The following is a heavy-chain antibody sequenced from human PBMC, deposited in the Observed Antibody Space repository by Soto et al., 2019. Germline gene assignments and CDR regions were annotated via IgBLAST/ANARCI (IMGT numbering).Heavy chain of an antibody. CDR2: INDRGSI. J-gene: IGHJ2*01. V-gene: IGHV4-34*01. CDR3: ARESHDILTGPPWVWYFDL. CDR1: GGSFSGYY. D-gene: IGHD3-9*01. Sequence: QVQLQQWGAGPLRPLETLSLTCGVSGGSFSGYYWAWIRQSPGKGLEWIGEINDRGSINYNPYLKSRVSISVDTSKNHYSLKLRSVTAADTAVYYCARESHDILTGPPWVWYFDLWGRGTLVTVSS.